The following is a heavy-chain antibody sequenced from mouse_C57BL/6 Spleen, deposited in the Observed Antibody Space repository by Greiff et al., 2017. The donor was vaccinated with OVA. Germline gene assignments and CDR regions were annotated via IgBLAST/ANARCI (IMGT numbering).Heavy chain of an antibody. Sequence: EVQLVESGGGLVKPGGSLKLSCAASGFTFSSYAMSWVRQTPEKRLEWVATISDGGSYTYYPDNVKGRFTISRDKAKNNLYLQMSHLKSEDTAMYYCAREGNPWFAYWGQGTLVTVSA. D-gene: IGHD2-1*01. CDR2: ISDGGSYT. CDR3: AREGNPWFAY. CDR1: GFTFSSYA. J-gene: IGHJ3*01. V-gene: IGHV5-4*01.